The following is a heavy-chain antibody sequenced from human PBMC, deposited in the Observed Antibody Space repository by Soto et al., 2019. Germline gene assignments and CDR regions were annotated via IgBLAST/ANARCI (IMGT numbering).Heavy chain of an antibody. Sequence: HHGGSLRLSCAASGFTFSSYAMSWVRQAPGKGLEWVSAISGSGGSTNYADSVKGRFTISRDNSKNTLYLQMNSLRAEDTAVYYCAKDIVVVVAATPVAFDIWGQGTMVTVSS. CDR1: GFTFSSYA. CDR3: AKDIVVVVAATPVAFDI. CDR2: ISGSGGST. V-gene: IGHV3-23*01. D-gene: IGHD2-15*01. J-gene: IGHJ3*02.